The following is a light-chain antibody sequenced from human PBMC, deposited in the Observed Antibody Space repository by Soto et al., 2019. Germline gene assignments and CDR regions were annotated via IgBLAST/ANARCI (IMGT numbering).Light chain of an antibody. Sequence: QSVLTQPPSASGTPGQRVTISCSGSSSNIGSNYVYRYQQFPGTAPKLLIYRNNQRPSGVPDRFSGSKSGTSASLAISGLRSEDEADYYCAAWDDSLSAYVVFGGGTKVTVL. CDR3: AAWDDSLSAYVV. CDR1: SSNIGSNY. V-gene: IGLV1-47*01. J-gene: IGLJ2*01. CDR2: RNN.